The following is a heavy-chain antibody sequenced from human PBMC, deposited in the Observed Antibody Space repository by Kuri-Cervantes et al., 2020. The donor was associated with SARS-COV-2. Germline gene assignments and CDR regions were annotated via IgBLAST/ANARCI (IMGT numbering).Heavy chain of an antibody. CDR3: AREDLSVVVPAAFFDY. Sequence: SETLSLTCTVSGGSISSGGYYWSWIRQPPGKGLEWIGYIYYSGSTNYNPSLKSRVTISVDTSKNQFSLKLSSVTAADTAVYYCAREDLSVVVPAAFFDYWGQGTLVTVSS. D-gene: IGHD2-2*01. J-gene: IGHJ4*02. CDR1: GGSISSGGYY. V-gene: IGHV4-61*08. CDR2: IYYSGST.